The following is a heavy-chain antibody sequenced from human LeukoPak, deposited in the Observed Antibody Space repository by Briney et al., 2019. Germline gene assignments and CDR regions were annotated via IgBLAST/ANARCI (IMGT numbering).Heavy chain of an antibody. J-gene: IGHJ4*02. D-gene: IGHD7-27*01. V-gene: IGHV5-51*01. CDR3: ARQTSMGRSGDY. CDR1: GCRFTSYW. CDR2: IDPSDSET. Sequence: GGALQISFKASGCRFTSYWIGWVRQMPGKGLEGMGIIDPSDSETRYTPSFQGHVTISVDKSLTTAYLQWNSLKASDTAMYFCARQTSMGRSGDYWGQGTLVTVSS.